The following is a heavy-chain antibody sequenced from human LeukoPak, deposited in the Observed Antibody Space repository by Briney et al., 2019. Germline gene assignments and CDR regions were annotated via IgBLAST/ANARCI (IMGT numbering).Heavy chain of an antibody. CDR1: GFTFSSYA. Sequence: GGSLRLSCAASGFTFSSYAMSWVRQAPGKGLDWVSGTSGSGGNTYYADSVKGRFTISRDNAKNSLYLQMNSLRAEDTAVYYCARDDFRWGSSSVSYWGQGTLVTVSS. J-gene: IGHJ4*02. CDR3: ARDDFRWGSSSVSY. CDR2: TSGSGGNT. D-gene: IGHD6-6*01. V-gene: IGHV3-23*01.